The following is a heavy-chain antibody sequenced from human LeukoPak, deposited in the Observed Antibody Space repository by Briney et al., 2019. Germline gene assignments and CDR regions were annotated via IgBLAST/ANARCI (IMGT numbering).Heavy chain of an antibody. D-gene: IGHD3-16*01. CDR3: AKDRLPAFDI. J-gene: IGHJ3*02. V-gene: IGHV3-30*02. CDR2: IRYDGSNK. CDR1: GFTFSSYG. Sequence: GGSLRLSCAASGFTFSSYGMHWVRQAPGKGLEWVAFIRYDGSNKYYADSVKGRFTISRDNSKNTLYLQMNSLRAEDTAVYYCAKDRLPAFDIWAKGQWSPSLQ.